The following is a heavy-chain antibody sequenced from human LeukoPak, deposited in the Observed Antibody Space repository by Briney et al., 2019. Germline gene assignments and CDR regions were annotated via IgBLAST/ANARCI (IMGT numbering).Heavy chain of an antibody. Sequence: PGGSLSLSCAASGFTFSSYAMSWVRQAPGKGLEWGLVIIGSGASTYYADSVKGPFTISRDNSKNTLYLQMNSLRAEDTAVYYCAKVFGYDFWSGYYYFDYWGQGTLVTVSS. D-gene: IGHD3-3*01. V-gene: IGHV3-23*01. J-gene: IGHJ4*02. CDR3: AKVFGYDFWSGYYYFDY. CDR1: GFTFSSYA. CDR2: IIGSGAST.